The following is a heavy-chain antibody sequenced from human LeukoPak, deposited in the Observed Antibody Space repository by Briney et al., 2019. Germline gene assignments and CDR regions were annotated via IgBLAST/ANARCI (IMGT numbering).Heavy chain of an antibody. D-gene: IGHD4/OR15-4a*01. CDR1: GGSISSYY. CDR2: IYYSGST. V-gene: IGHV4-59*01. CDR3: TSRLTSHYYYMDV. Sequence: SETLSLTCTVSGGSISSYYWSWIRQPPGKGLEWIGYIYYSGSTNYNPSLKSRVTISVDASKNQFSLKLSSVTAADTAVYYCTSRLTSHYYYMDVWGKGTTVTVSS. J-gene: IGHJ6*03.